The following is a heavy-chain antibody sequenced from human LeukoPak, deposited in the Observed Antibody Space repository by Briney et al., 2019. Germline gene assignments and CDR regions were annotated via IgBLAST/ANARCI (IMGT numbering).Heavy chain of an antibody. D-gene: IGHD3-3*01. CDR2: ISYDGSNK. CDR3: ARDFYDFWSGPNYYYGMDV. CDR1: GFTFSSYG. J-gene: IGHJ6*02. Sequence: PGRSLRLSCAASGFTFSSYGMHWVRQAPGKGLEWVAVISYDGSNKYYADSVKGRFTISRDNSKNTLYLQMNSLRAEDTAVYYCARDFYDFWSGPNYYYGMDVWGQGTTVTVSS. V-gene: IGHV3-30*19.